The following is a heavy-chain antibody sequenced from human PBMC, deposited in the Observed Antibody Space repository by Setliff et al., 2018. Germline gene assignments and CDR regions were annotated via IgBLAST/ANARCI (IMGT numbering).Heavy chain of an antibody. CDR1: GGAFSNYG. CDR3: ARWNGSGYFFY. J-gene: IGHJ4*02. Sequence: SVKVSCKVSGGAFSNYGLSWVRQAPGQGLVWMGRIIPILETTNYAQNFQGRVSITADESTRTAYMELSSLTFDDTAVYYCARWNGSGYFFYWGQGTWVSVS. D-gene: IGHD3-3*01. V-gene: IGHV1-69*11. CDR2: IIPILETT.